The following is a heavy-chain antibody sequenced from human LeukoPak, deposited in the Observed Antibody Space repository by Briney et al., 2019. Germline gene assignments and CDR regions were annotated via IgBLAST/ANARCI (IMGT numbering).Heavy chain of an antibody. J-gene: IGHJ4*02. CDR1: GFTFSSYA. V-gene: IGHV3-23*01. CDR2: ISGSGSST. Sequence: QTVGSLRLSCAASGFTFSSYAMSWVRQAPGKGLEWVSGISGSGSSTYYADSVKGRFTLSRDYPKNTLYLQMNSLRAEDTAVYFCAKYSGSYYYPPNWDSWGQGTLVTVSS. D-gene: IGHD1-26*01. CDR3: AKYSGSYYYPPNWDS.